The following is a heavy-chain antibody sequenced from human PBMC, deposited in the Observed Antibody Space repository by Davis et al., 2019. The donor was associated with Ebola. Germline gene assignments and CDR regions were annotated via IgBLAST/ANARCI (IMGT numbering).Heavy chain of an antibody. CDR3: ARDGDEYSSSGYDY. V-gene: IGHV3-21*01. Sequence: GESLKISCAASGFTFSSYSMNWVRQAPGKGLEWVSSISSSSSYIYYADSVKGRFTISRDNAKNSLYLQMNSLRAEDTAVYYCARDGDEYSSSGYDYWGQGTLVTVSS. J-gene: IGHJ4*02. CDR1: GFTFSSYS. CDR2: ISSSSSYI. D-gene: IGHD6-6*01.